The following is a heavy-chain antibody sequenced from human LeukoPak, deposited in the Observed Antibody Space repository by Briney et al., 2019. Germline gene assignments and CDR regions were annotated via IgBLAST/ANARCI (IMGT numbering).Heavy chain of an antibody. D-gene: IGHD5-12*01. CDR2: IYPGDSDT. J-gene: IGHJ6*02. V-gene: IGHV5-51*01. CDR1: GYTFTTYC. Sequence: GESLKISCKGSGYTFTTYCIGWVRQMPGKGLEWMGFIYPGDSDTRYSPSFQGQVTISADKSISTAYLQWSSLKASDTAMYYCARGYSGYYFYYGMDVWGQGTTVIVSS. CDR3: ARGYSGYYFYYGMDV.